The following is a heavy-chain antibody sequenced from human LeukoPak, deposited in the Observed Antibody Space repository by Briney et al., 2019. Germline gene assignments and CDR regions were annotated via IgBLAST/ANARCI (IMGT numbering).Heavy chain of an antibody. J-gene: IGHJ3*02. CDR2: IISDGSTT. CDR1: TFTFSTYW. D-gene: IGHD6-19*01. CDR3: AREDVDIAVAASGAFDI. Sequence: PGGSLRLSCAASTFTFSTYWMHWVRQAPGKGLVWVSRIISDGSTTSYADSVKGRFTISRDNAKNTLYLQMNSLRAEDTAVYYCAREDVDIAVAASGAFDIWAKGQWSPSLQ. V-gene: IGHV3-74*01.